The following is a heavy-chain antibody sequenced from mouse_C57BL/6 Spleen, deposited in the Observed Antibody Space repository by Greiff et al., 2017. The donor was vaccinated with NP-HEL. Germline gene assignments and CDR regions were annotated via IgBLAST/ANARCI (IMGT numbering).Heavy chain of an antibody. J-gene: IGHJ2*01. CDR2: ISSGSSTI. D-gene: IGHD1-1*01. CDR1: GFTFSDYG. V-gene: IGHV5-17*01. CDR3: ASIYYYGSSYVNY. Sequence: EVKLMDSGGGLVKPGGSLKLSCAASGFTFSDYGMHWVRQAPEKGLEWVAYISSGSSTIYYADTVKGRFTISRDNAKNPLFLQMTSLRSEDTAMYYCASIYYYGSSYVNYWGQGTTLTVSS.